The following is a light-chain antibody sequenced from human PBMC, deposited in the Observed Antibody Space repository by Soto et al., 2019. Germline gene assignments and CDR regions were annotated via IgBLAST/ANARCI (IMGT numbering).Light chain of an antibody. J-gene: IGLJ1*01. CDR3: CSYAGDNSYV. CDR2: EVS. V-gene: IGLV2-14*01. Sequence: QSALTQPASVSGSPGQSITISCTGTSSDVGGYNYVSWYQQHPGKAPKLMIYEVSNRPSGVSNRFSGSKSGNTASLTISGLQAEDEADYCCCSYAGDNSYVFGPGTKLTVL. CDR1: SSDVGGYNY.